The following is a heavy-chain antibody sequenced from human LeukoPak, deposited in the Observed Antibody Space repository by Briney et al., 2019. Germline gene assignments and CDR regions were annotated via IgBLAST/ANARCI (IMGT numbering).Heavy chain of an antibody. Sequence: GGSLRLSCVASGLHFDDSAMHGVRHAPGKGLEWVSLISADGGSTFSADSVKGRFSISRDNSKNSLYLQMNSLRSEDTAMYYCAKESGKFDYWGQGTLVAVSS. V-gene: IGHV3-43*02. CDR2: ISADGGST. CDR3: AKESGKFDY. CDR1: GLHFDDSA. J-gene: IGHJ4*02.